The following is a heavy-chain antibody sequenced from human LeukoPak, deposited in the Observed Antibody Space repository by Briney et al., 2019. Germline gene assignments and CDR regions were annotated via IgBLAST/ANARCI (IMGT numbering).Heavy chain of an antibody. CDR2: INPSGGST. V-gene: IGHV1-46*01. Sequence: ASVKVSCKASGYTFTSYYMHWVRQAPGQGLEWMGIINPSGGSTSYAQKFQGRVTMTRDTSTSAVYMELSSLRSEDTAVYYCARDTQWLGPSDYWGQGTLVTVSS. CDR1: GYTFTSYY. J-gene: IGHJ4*02. D-gene: IGHD6-19*01. CDR3: ARDTQWLGPSDY.